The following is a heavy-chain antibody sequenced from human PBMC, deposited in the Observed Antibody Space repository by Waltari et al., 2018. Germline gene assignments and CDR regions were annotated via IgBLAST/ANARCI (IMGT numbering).Heavy chain of an antibody. J-gene: IGHJ6*02. CDR1: GGTFSSYA. Sequence: QVQLVQSGAEVKKPGSSVKVSCKASGGTFSSYAISWVRQAPGQGLEWMGGIIPIVGTANYAQKFQGRVTITADESTSTAYMELSSLRSEDTAVYYCARVTAGTTLYYYYYGMDVWGQGTTVTVSS. CDR2: IIPIVGTA. CDR3: ARVTAGTTLYYYYYGMDV. D-gene: IGHD1-7*01. V-gene: IGHV1-69*01.